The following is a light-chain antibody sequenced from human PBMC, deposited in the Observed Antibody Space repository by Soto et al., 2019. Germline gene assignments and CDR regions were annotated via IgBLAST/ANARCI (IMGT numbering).Light chain of an antibody. CDR1: SSDVGGYNY. CDR3: SSYAGSNNLI. Sequence: QSVLTQPPSASGSPGQSVTISCTGTSSDVGGYNYVSWYQQHPGKAPKLMIYEVTKRPSGVPDRFSGSKSGNTASLTVSGLQADDEADYDCSSYAGSNNLIFGGGTKVTVL. CDR2: EVT. V-gene: IGLV2-8*01. J-gene: IGLJ2*01.